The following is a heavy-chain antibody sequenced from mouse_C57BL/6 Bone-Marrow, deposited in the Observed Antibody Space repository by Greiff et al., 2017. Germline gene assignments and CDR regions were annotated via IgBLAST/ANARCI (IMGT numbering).Heavy chain of an antibody. CDR2: ISSGSSTI. J-gene: IGHJ4*01. CDR1: GFTFSDYG. Sequence: EVMLVESGGGLVKPGGSLKLSCAASGFTFSDYGMHWVRQAPEKGLEWVAYISSGSSTIYYADTVKGRFTISRDNAKNTLFLQMTSLRSEDTAMYYCARARDWDYAMDYWGQGTSVTVSS. D-gene: IGHD4-1*01. CDR3: ARARDWDYAMDY. V-gene: IGHV5-17*01.